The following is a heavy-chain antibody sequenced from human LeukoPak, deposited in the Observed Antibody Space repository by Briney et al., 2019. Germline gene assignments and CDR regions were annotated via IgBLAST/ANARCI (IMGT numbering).Heavy chain of an antibody. J-gene: IGHJ4*02. CDR3: AKGGDYCSSTSCPSYFDY. V-gene: IGHV3-23*01. Sequence: GGSLRLSCAASGFTFSSYAMSWVRQAPGKGLEWVSAISGSGGSTYYADSVKGRFTISIDNSKKTLYLQMNSLRAEDTAVYYCAKGGDYCSSTSCPSYFDYWGQGTLVTVSS. CDR1: GFTFSSYA. D-gene: IGHD2-2*01. CDR2: ISGSGGST.